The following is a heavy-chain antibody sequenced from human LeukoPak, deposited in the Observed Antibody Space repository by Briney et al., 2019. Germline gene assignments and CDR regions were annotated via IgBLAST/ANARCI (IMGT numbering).Heavy chain of an antibody. CDR2: IKQDGSEK. V-gene: IGHV3-7*01. CDR1: GFTFSSYW. CDR3: ARGKNYGDYEGNWFDP. D-gene: IGHD4-17*01. J-gene: IGHJ5*02. Sequence: GGSLRLSCAASGFTFSSYWMSWVRQAPGKGLEWVANIKQDGSEKYYVDSVKGRFTISRDNAKNSLYLQMNSLRAEDTAVYYCARGKNYGDYEGNWFDPWGQGTLVTVSS.